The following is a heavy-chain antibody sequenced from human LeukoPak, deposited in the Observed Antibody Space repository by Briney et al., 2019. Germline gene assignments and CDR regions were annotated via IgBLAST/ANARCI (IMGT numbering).Heavy chain of an antibody. CDR3: AKDRSGDRGFLDY. V-gene: IGHV3-30*18. J-gene: IGHJ4*02. Sequence: GRSLRLSCAASEFTFSSYGMHWVRQAPGKGLEWVAVIWYGGSNRYYADSVKGRFTISRENSKNTLYLQMNSLRAEDTAVYYCAKDRSGDRGFLDYWGQGTLVTVSS. D-gene: IGHD3-10*01. CDR2: IWYGGSNR. CDR1: EFTFSSYG.